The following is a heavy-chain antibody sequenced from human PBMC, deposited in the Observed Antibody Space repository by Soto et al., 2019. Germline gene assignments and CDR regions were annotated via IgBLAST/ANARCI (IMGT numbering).Heavy chain of an antibody. CDR1: GGTFSSYA. Sequence: ASVKVSCKASGGTFSSYAISWVRQAPGQGLEWMGGIIPIFGTANYAQKFQGRVTITADESTSTAYMELSSLRSEDTAVYYCARDQNEGRTAGYYGMDVWGQGTTVTVS. D-gene: IGHD3-10*01. J-gene: IGHJ6*02. CDR3: ARDQNEGRTAGYYGMDV. CDR2: IIPIFGTA. V-gene: IGHV1-69*13.